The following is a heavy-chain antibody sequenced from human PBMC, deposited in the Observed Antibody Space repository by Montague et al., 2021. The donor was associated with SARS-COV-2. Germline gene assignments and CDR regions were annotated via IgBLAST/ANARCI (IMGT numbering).Heavy chain of an antibody. J-gene: IGHJ4*02. Sequence: ETLSLTCTVSGASISSSENSWGWIRQSPGKGLEWFGSIFYSGTTYFNPSLRSRIAISVDTSKNQFSLKVTSVTAADTAVYYCARHVTFGGVVVALDYWGQGPLVSVSS. CDR2: IFYSGTT. D-gene: IGHD3-16*02. V-gene: IGHV4-39*01. CDR3: ARHVTFGGVVVALDY. CDR1: GASISSSENS.